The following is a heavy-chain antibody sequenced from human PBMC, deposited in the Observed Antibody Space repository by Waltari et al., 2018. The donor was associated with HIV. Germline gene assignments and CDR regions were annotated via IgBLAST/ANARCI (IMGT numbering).Heavy chain of an antibody. J-gene: IGHJ4*02. D-gene: IGHD2-2*01. Sequence: QVQLVQSGAEVKKPGASVKVSCKASGYTFTSYGISWVRQAPGQGLEWMGWVSAHKGTTNCPPKLQVRVTMTTDTSTSTAYMALRSLRSDDTAVYYCARINCTSVSCYASLDYWGQGTLVTVSS. CDR3: ARINCTSVSCYASLDY. V-gene: IGHV1-18*01. CDR1: GYTFTSYG. CDR2: VSAHKGTT.